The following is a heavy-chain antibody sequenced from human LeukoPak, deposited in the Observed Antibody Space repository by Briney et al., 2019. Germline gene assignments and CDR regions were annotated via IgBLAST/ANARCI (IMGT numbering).Heavy chain of an antibody. J-gene: IGHJ4*02. Sequence: GGSLRLSCAASGFTFSSYGMHWVRQAPGKGLEWVSGISPSADIKYYADSVKGRFTISRDNSKNMLYLEVISLTADDTAVYYCAKDDAWLRFGEWSQGTLVTVSS. CDR2: ISPSADIK. CDR3: AKDDAWLRFGE. D-gene: IGHD3-10*01. CDR1: GFTFSSYG. V-gene: IGHV3-23*01.